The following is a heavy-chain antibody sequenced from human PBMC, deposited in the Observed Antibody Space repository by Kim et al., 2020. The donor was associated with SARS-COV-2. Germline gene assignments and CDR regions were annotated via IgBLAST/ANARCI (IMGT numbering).Heavy chain of an antibody. J-gene: IGHJ6*02. D-gene: IGHD3-9*01. V-gene: IGHV1-18*04. CDR1: GYTFTSYG. Sequence: ASVKVSCKASGYTFTSYGISWVRQAPGQGLEWMGWISAYNGNTNYAQKLQGRVTMTTDTSTSTAYMELRSLRSDDTAVYYCARNGGLRYFDWLSPTASILDVWGQGTTVTVSS. CDR3: ARNGGLRYFDWLSPTASILDV. CDR2: ISAYNGNT.